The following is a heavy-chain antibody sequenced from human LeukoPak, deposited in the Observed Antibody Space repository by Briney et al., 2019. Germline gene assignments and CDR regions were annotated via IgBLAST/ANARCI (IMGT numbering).Heavy chain of an antibody. J-gene: IGHJ4*02. CDR2: IKSETDGETT. V-gene: IGHV3-15*01. CDR3: TTWTSL. D-gene: IGHD3/OR15-3a*01. CDR1: GFTFRNVW. Sequence: GESLKISCAASGFTFRNVWMTWVRQAPGKGLEWLGLIKSETDGETTEYAAPLKGRFTISRDDSKRMTYLQINSLKTEDTAVYYCTTWTSLWGQGTLVTVSS.